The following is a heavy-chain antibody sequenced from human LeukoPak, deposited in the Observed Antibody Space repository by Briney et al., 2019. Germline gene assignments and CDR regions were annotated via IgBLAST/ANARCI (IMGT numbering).Heavy chain of an antibody. CDR1: GGLISRIEYY. CDR3: ASVSVWELATHPGGSFDY. J-gene: IGHJ4*02. D-gene: IGHD1-26*01. Sequence: SETLSLTCTVSGGLISRIEYYWSWLRQSPVKGLEWLGHIYHTGTTLYSPHLNNRLTVSVDSSRNQFSLTLHSVTAADTAVYYCASVSVWELATHPGGSFDYWGRGILVTVSS. CDR2: IYHTGTT. V-gene: IGHV4-30-4*01.